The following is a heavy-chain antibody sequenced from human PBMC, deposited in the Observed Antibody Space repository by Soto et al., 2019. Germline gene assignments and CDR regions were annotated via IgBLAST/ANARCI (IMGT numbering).Heavy chain of an antibody. Sequence: SETLSLTCTVSGGSISSYYWSWIRQPPGKGLEWIGYIYYSGSTNYNPSLKSRVTISVDTSKNQFSLKLSSVTAADTAVYYCARLNRQQLVPRLFDYWGQGTLVTVSS. J-gene: IGHJ4*02. V-gene: IGHV4-59*01. CDR1: GGSISSYY. CDR3: ARLNRQQLVPRLFDY. D-gene: IGHD6-13*01. CDR2: IYYSGST.